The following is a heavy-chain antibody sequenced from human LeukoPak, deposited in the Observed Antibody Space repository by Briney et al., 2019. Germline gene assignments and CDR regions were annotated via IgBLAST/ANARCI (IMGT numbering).Heavy chain of an antibody. J-gene: IGHJ4*02. CDR2: IYPDESNI. CDR3: ARPPSRGYSSSFEY. Sequence: GESLKISCKGSGYSFPTYWIAWVRQMPGKGLEWMGIIYPDESNIRYSPSFQGQVTISADKSTSTAYLQWSSLKASDTAMYYCARPPSRGYSSSFEYWGRGTLVTVSS. CDR1: GYSFPTYW. V-gene: IGHV5-51*01. D-gene: IGHD2-2*03.